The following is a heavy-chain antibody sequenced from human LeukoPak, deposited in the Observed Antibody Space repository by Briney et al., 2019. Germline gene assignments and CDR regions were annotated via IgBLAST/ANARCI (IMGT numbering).Heavy chain of an antibody. V-gene: IGHV1-58*01. CDR1: GFTFVTSA. Sequence: SVKVSCKASGFTFVTSAVQWVRQARGQHLEWIGWFVVGSGHTNYAQKFQEGVTITRDMSTSTAYMELSSLRSEDTAVYYCAATLTVTTGSTYYGLDVWGQGTTVTVSS. D-gene: IGHD4-17*01. CDR3: AATLTVTTGSTYYGLDV. CDR2: FVVGSGHT. J-gene: IGHJ6*02.